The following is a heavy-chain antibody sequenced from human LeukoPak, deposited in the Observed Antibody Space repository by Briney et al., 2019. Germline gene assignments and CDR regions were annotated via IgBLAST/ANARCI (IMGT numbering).Heavy chain of an antibody. CDR3: ARSLSTGGIDY. CDR1: GYSISSGRY. CDR2: IHHSGST. Sequence: PSETLSLTCAVSGYSISSGRYWGWIRQPPGKGLEWIGIIHHSGSTFYNPSLKSRVTISVDTSKNQFSLKLRSVTAADTAVYYCARSLSTGGIDYWGQGTLVTVSS. D-gene: IGHD2-2*01. V-gene: IGHV4-38-2*01. J-gene: IGHJ4*02.